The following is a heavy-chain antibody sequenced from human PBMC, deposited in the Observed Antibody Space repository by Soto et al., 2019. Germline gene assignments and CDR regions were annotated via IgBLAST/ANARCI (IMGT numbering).Heavy chain of an antibody. Sequence: QVQLQQWGAGLLKPSETLSLTCAVYGGSFSGYYWSWIRQPPGKGLEWIGEINHSGSTNYNPSLKRRVTISVDTSKNQFSLKLSSVTAADTAVYYCARGASSSWVDYWGQGTLVTVSS. D-gene: IGHD6-13*01. CDR2: INHSGST. J-gene: IGHJ4*02. V-gene: IGHV4-34*01. CDR1: GGSFSGYY. CDR3: ARGASSSWVDY.